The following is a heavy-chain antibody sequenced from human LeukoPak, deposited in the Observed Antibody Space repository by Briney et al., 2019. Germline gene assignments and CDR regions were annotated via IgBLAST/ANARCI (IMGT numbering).Heavy chain of an antibody. CDR1: GGTFSSYA. CDR3: ARLVTLTPLFDY. J-gene: IGHJ4*02. Sequence: SVKVSFKASGGTFSSYAISWVRQAPGQGLEWMGRIIPILGIANYAQKFQGRVTITADKSTSTAYMELSSLRSEDTAVYYCARLVTLTPLFDYWGQGTLVTVSS. D-gene: IGHD4-23*01. CDR2: IIPILGIA. V-gene: IGHV1-69*04.